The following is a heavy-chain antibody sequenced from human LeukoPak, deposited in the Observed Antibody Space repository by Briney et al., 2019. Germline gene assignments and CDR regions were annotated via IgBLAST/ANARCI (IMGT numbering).Heavy chain of an antibody. CDR3: ASSPLYYYDSSGYLDY. Sequence: PSETLSLTCTVSGGSISSSSYYWGWIRQPPGKGLEWIGSIYYSGSTYYNPSLKSRVTISVDTSKNQFSLKLSSVTAADTAVYYCASSPLYYYDSSGYLDYWGQGTLVTVSS. D-gene: IGHD3-22*01. J-gene: IGHJ4*02. V-gene: IGHV4-39*07. CDR1: GGSISSSSYY. CDR2: IYYSGST.